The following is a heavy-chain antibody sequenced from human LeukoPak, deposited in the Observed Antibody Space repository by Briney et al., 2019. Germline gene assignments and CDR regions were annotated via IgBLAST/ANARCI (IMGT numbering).Heavy chain of an antibody. CDR2: IWYDGNTK. CDR1: GFTFISYG. CDR3: AKDLETINPTMD. D-gene: IGHD3-10*01. Sequence: GGSLRLSXAASGFTFISYGMHWVRQAPGKGLEWVAIIWYDGNTKYYSESVKGRFTISRDNSKNTLYLQMNSLRAEDTAVYYCAKDLETINPTMDWGQGTLVTVSS. J-gene: IGHJ4*02. V-gene: IGHV3-33*06.